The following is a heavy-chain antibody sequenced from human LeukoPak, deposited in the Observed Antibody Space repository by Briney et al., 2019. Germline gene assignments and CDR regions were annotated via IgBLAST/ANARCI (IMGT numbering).Heavy chain of an antibody. D-gene: IGHD3-10*01. J-gene: IGHJ4*02. CDR2: IYTSGST. V-gene: IGHV4-61*02. CDR1: GGSISSGSYY. Sequence: SQTLSLTCTVSGGSISSGSYYWSWIRQPAGKGLEWIGRIYTSGSTNYNLSLKSRVTISVDTSKNQFSLKLSSVTAADTAVYYCARSELLWFGKVNSGFDFWGQGTLVTVSS. CDR3: ARSELLWFGKVNSGFDF.